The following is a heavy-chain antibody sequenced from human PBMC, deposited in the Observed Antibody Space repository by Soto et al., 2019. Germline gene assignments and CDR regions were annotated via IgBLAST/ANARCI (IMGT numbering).Heavy chain of an antibody. CDR3: ARSLCYCSCGSCHHDY. Sequence: QVQLVESGGGVVQPGRSLRLSCAASGFTFSSYGMHWVRQAPGKGLEWVAVIWYDGSNKYYADSVKGRFTISRDNSKNAVYLKMNSLRGEDTAVYYCARSLCYCSCGSCHHDYWGQGTLGTLSS. CDR1: GFTFSSYG. V-gene: IGHV3-33*01. D-gene: IGHD2-15*01. CDR2: IWYDGSNK. J-gene: IGHJ4*02.